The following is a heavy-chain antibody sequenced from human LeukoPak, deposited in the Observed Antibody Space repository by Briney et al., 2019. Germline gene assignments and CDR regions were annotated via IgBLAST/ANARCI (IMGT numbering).Heavy chain of an antibody. CDR2: VYYSGTT. J-gene: IGHJ4*02. V-gene: IGHV4-59*12. D-gene: IGHD3-22*01. CDR1: SGSISTYY. CDR3: ARVMSDYYDSSGYYYFDY. Sequence: PSETLSLTCTVSSGSISTYYWGWIRQPPGKGLEWIGCVYYSGTTYYNPSLKSRVTISVDRSKNQFSLKLSSVTAADTAVYYCARVMSDYYDSSGYYYFDYWGQGTLVTVSP.